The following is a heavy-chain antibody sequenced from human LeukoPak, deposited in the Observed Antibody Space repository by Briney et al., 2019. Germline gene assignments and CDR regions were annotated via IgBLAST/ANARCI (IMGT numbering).Heavy chain of an antibody. CDR2: IYYSGST. J-gene: IGHJ4*02. CDR3: ARDLRDCSSTSCYPY. Sequence: SETLSLTCTVSGGSISSSSYYWGWIRQPPGKGLEWIGSIYYSGSTYYNPSLKSRVTISVDTSKNQFSLKLSSVTAADTAVYYCARDLRDCSSTSCYPYWGQGTLVTVSS. D-gene: IGHD2-2*01. V-gene: IGHV4-39*02. CDR1: GGSISSSSYY.